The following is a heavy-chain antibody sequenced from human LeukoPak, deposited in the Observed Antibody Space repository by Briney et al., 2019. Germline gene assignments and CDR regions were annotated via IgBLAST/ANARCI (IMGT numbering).Heavy chain of an antibody. CDR3: ARGYPKWEPFPFDY. CDR2: INSDGSST. J-gene: IGHJ4*02. D-gene: IGHD1-26*01. CDR1: GFTFSSYW. V-gene: IGHV3-74*01. Sequence: GGSLRLSCAASGFTFSSYWMHWVRQAPGKGLVWVSRINSDGSSTSYADSVKGRFTISRDNAKNTLYLQMNSLRAEDTAVYYCARGYPKWEPFPFDYWAREPWSPSPQ.